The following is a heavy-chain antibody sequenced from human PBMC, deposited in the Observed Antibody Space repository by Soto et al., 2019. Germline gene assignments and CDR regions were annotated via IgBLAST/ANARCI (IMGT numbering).Heavy chain of an antibody. J-gene: IGHJ4*02. CDR3: ASAYYYDSSGYLYYFDY. CDR1: GGSISSGGYS. CDR2: IYHSGST. Sequence: LSLTCAVSGGSISSGGYSWSWIRQPPGKGLEWIGYIYHSGSTYYNPSLKSRVTISVDRSKNQFSLKLSSVTAADTAVYYCASAYYYDSSGYLYYFDYWGQGTLVTVSS. D-gene: IGHD3-22*01. V-gene: IGHV4-30-2*01.